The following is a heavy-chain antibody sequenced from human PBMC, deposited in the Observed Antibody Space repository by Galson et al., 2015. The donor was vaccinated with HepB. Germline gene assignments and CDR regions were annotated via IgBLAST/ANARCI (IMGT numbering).Heavy chain of an antibody. D-gene: IGHD5-12*01. CDR3: AREAAYSGYDFGGYFDN. Sequence: SLRLSCAASGFTFSSYGMHWVRQAPGKGLEWVAVIWYDGSNKYYADSVKGRFTISRDNSKNTVYLQMNSLRAEDTAVYYCAREAAYSGYDFGGYFDNWGQGTLVTVSS. V-gene: IGHV3-33*01. J-gene: IGHJ4*02. CDR2: IWYDGSNK. CDR1: GFTFSSYG.